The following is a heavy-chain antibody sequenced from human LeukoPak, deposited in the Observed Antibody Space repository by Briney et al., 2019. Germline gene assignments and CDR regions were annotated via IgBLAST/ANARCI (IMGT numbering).Heavy chain of an antibody. CDR3: ARGFAVDY. J-gene: IGHJ4*02. D-gene: IGHD3-3*01. CDR1: GGSISSSSYY. Sequence: SETLSLTCTVSGGSISSSSYYWVWIRQPPGKGLEWIGCVYYSGSTYYNPSLKSRVTISADTSKSQFSLKLSSVSAADTAVYYCARGFAVDYWGQGTLVTVSS. V-gene: IGHV4-39*01. CDR2: VYYSGST.